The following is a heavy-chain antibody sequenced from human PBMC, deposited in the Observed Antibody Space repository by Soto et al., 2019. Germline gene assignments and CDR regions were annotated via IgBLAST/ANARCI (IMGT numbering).Heavy chain of an antibody. Sequence: SETLSLTCAVSGGSISYFYWSWIRQPPGKGLEWIGYIYYSGSTNYNPSLKSRVTISVDTSKNQFSLNLRSMSPADTAVYYCARVGGLAARTFDYWGPGTLVTVSS. CDR1: GGSISYFY. V-gene: IGHV4-59*01. J-gene: IGHJ4*02. CDR2: IYYSGST. CDR3: ARVGGLAARTFDY. D-gene: IGHD6-6*01.